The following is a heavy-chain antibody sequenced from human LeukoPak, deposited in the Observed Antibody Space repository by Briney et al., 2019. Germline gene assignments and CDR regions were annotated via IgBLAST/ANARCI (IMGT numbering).Heavy chain of an antibody. Sequence: ASVKVSCKFSGDTLTKLSIHWVRQGPGNRLEWMGGFDPEDGARSLARKFQDRVTMTEDTSTDTAYIEVSSLRSEDTAVYYCATVYKDYMDVWGKGTTVIVSS. D-gene: IGHD3-10*01. J-gene: IGHJ6*03. CDR3: ATVYKDYMDV. CDR2: FDPEDGAR. V-gene: IGHV1-24*01. CDR1: GDTLTKLS.